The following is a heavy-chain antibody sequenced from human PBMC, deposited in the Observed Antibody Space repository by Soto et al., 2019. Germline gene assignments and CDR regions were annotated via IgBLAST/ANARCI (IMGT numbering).Heavy chain of an antibody. Sequence: GESLKISCKVSGDNFNTYWIAWVRQMPGKGLEWMGLIYPDDSATRYSLSSQRQVTIPADKSIQTAYLQWGSLNASVSAMYHCPRGKYGSPRGGFDVCGLGT. CDR1: GDNFNTYW. V-gene: IGHV5-51*01. CDR2: IYPDDSAT. J-gene: IGHJ5*02. CDR3: PRGKYGSPRGGFDV. D-gene: IGHD2-15*01.